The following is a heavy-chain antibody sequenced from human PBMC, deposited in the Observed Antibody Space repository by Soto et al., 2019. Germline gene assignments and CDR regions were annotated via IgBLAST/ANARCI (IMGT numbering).Heavy chain of an antibody. J-gene: IGHJ6*02. CDR2: IYYSGST. CDR3: ARDRKRFGELFDYYYYGMDV. D-gene: IGHD3-10*01. Sequence: SETLSLTCTVSGGSISSYYWSWIRQPPGKGLEWIGYIYYSGSTNYNPSLKSRVTISVDTSKNQFSLKLSSVTAADTAVYYCARDRKRFGELFDYYYYGMDVWGQGTTVTV. V-gene: IGHV4-59*01. CDR1: GGSISSYY.